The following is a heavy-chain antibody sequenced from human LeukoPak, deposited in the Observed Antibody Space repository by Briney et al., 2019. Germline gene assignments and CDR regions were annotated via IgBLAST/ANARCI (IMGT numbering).Heavy chain of an antibody. D-gene: IGHD3-10*01. CDR3: AKDFLRGITMVRGVMGPFDY. CDR2: ISSSSSYI. Sequence: GGSLRLSCAASGFTFSSYSMNWVRQAPGKGLEWVSSISSSSSYIYYADSVKGRFTISRDNAKNSLYLQMNSLRAEDTAVYYCAKDFLRGITMVRGVMGPFDYWGQGTLVTVSS. J-gene: IGHJ4*02. V-gene: IGHV3-21*01. CDR1: GFTFSSYS.